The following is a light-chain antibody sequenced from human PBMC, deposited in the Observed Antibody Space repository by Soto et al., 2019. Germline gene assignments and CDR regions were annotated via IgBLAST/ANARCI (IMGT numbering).Light chain of an antibody. V-gene: IGLV1-44*01. J-gene: IGLJ3*02. CDR1: NFNIGRNG. Sequence: QPVLTQPPSASGTPGQRVTISCSGSNFNIGRNGVTWYQQLPGTAPKLLIYDNNQWPSGVPDRFSGSKSGTSASLAISGLQSADEADYHCAVWDDNLNAWVSGGGTKLTVL. CDR3: AVWDDNLNAWV. CDR2: DNN.